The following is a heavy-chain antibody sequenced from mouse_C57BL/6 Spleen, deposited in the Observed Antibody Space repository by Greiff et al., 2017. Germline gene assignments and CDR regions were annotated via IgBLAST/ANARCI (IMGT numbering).Heavy chain of an antibody. V-gene: IGHV1-53*01. CDR3: ARNYDYDWGFDY. CDR2: INPSNGGT. J-gene: IGHJ2*01. D-gene: IGHD2-4*01. Sequence: QVHVKQPGTELVKPGASVKLSCKASGYTFTSYWMHWVKQRPGQGLEWIGNINPSNGGTNYNEKFKSKATLTVDKSSSTAYMQLSSLTSEDSAVYYCARNYDYDWGFDYWGQGTTLTVSS. CDR1: GYTFTSYW.